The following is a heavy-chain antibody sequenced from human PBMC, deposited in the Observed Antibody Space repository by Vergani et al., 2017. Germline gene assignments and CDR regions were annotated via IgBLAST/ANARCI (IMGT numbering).Heavy chain of an antibody. CDR1: GYTFTSYG. CDR2: ISAYNGNT. V-gene: IGHV1-18*04. CDR3: ARAWVPGSGWYCSSPRGFDI. J-gene: IGHJ3*02. Sequence: QVQLVQSGAEVKKPGASVKVSCKASGYTFTSYGISWVRQAPGQGLEWMGWISAYNGNTNYAQKLQGRVTMTTCTATSTAYMELRSLRSDDTAVYYWARAWVPGSGWYCSSPRGFDIWGQGTMVTVSS. D-gene: IGHD6-19*01.